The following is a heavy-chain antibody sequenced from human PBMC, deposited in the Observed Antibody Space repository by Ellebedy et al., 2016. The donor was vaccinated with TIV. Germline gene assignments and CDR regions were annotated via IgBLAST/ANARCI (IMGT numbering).Heavy chain of an antibody. J-gene: IGHJ5*02. D-gene: IGHD2/OR15-2a*01. CDR3: ARRAIMSGSTSETWLDP. Sequence: SETLSLXCTVSGGSISGYYWSWIRQPPGKGLEWIAYIYFSGRTNYNPSLNSRVTISMDTSKNHFSLELRSVSAADTAVYYCARRAIMSGSTSETWLDPWGQGTLVTVSS. CDR1: GGSISGYY. V-gene: IGHV4-59*01. CDR2: IYFSGRT.